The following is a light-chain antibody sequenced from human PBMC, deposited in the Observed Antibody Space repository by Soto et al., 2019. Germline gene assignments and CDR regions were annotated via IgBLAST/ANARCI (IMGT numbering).Light chain of an antibody. CDR2: EVN. CDR1: SRDVGGYNY. J-gene: IGLJ1*01. V-gene: IGLV2-8*01. CDR3: SSYAGSTNPNFV. Sequence: QSVLTQPPSASGSPGQSVAISCTGTSRDVGGYNYVSWYQQHPGKAPKLMIYEVNKRPSGVPDRFSGSKSGNTASPTVSGLQAGDEADYYCSSYAGSTNPNFVFGTGTKVTVL.